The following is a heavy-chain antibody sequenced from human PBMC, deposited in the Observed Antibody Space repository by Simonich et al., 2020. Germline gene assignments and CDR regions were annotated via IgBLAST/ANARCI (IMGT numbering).Heavy chain of an antibody. CDR2: MNPNRGKP. V-gene: IGHV1-8*03. CDR1: GYTFTSYD. D-gene: IGHD2-8*01. Sequence: QVQLVQSGAEVKKPGASVKVSCKASGYTFTSYDINWVRQATGQGLEGREWMNPNRGKPGYEQKFQGRVTITRNTSISTAYMELSSLRSEDTAVYYWARSRYCTNGVCYNWFDPWGQGTLVTVSS. J-gene: IGHJ5*02. CDR3: ARSRYCTNGVCYNWFDP.